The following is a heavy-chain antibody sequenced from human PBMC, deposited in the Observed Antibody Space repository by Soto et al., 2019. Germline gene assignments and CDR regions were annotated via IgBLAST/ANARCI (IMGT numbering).Heavy chain of an antibody. CDR3: ARDRSTYGGGGTGEVKENWFDP. J-gene: IGHJ5*02. Sequence: PSETLSLTCSVSGDSISNSGNYWGWIRRPPGKGLEWIGTMDYSGDTSYNPSLRSRVTISADTSKNQFSLRLSSVSVADTAVYYCARDRSTYGGGGTGEVKENWFDPWGQGALVTVSS. V-gene: IGHV4-39*07. CDR2: MDYSGDT. CDR1: GDSISNSGNY. D-gene: IGHD2-8*01.